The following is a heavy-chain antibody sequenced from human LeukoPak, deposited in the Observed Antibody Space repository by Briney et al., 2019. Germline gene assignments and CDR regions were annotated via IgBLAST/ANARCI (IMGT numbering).Heavy chain of an antibody. D-gene: IGHD3-3*01. CDR3: ARSVRFLEWSLDAFDI. CDR1: GGSISSGDYY. Sequence: SETLSLTCTVSGGSISSGDYYWSWIRQPPGKGLEWIGYIYYSGSTYYNPSLKSRVTISVDTSKNQFSLKLSSVTAADTAVYYCARSVRFLEWSLDAFDIWGQGTMVTVSS. CDR2: IYYSGST. V-gene: IGHV4-30-4*01. J-gene: IGHJ3*02.